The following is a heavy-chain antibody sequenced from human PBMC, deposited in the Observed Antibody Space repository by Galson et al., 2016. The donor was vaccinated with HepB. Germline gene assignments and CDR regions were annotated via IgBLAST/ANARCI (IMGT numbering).Heavy chain of an antibody. Sequence: PALVKPPQTLTLTCTFSGFSLSTSGMRVSWIRQPPGKALEWLARIDWDDDRFYSTSLKTRLTISKDTSKNQVVLTMTNMDPVDTATYYCARTPGYGESWLDPWGQGALVTVSS. CDR1: GFSLSTSGMR. CDR3: ARTPGYGESWLDP. V-gene: IGHV2-70*04. D-gene: IGHD5-12*01. J-gene: IGHJ5*02. CDR2: IDWDDDR.